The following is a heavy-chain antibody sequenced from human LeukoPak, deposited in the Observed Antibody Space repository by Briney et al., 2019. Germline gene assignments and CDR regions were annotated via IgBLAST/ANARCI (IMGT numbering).Heavy chain of an antibody. CDR2: INPNSGVT. V-gene: IGHV1-2*02. CDR1: GYIFIRYY. CDR3: AVDYDYVY. Sequence: ASVKVSCKASGYIFIRYYMHWVRQAPGQGLEWMGWINPNSGVTNYIQKFQGRVSMTRDTSIATAYMELRSLRSDDTAVYYCAVDYDYVYWGQGTLVTVSS. J-gene: IGHJ4*02. D-gene: IGHD5-12*01.